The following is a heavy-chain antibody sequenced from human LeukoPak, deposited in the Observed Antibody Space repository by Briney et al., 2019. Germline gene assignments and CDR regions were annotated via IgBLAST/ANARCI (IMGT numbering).Heavy chain of an antibody. CDR3: ARGRAGSGTYYHDY. Sequence: ASVKVSCKASGYTFTSYDINWVRQASGQGLEWMGWMIPSSGDRGYAQRFRGRVTMTRHTSINTAYMELSSLTSEDTAVYYCARGRAGSGTYYHDYWGQGTLVTVSS. CDR2: MIPSSGDR. J-gene: IGHJ4*02. D-gene: IGHD3-10*01. V-gene: IGHV1-8*01. CDR1: GYTFTSYD.